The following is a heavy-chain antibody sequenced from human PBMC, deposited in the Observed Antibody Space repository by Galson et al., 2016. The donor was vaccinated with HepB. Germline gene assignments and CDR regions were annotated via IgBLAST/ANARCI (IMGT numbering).Heavy chain of an antibody. CDR1: GFTFSSYG. Sequence: SLRLSCAASGFTFSSYGMHWVRQAPGEGLEWVALISYDGRLKYYADSVKGRFTISRDNSKNTLYLHMNSLRAEDTAVYYCAKASGCPNTGGHNNWFDPWGHGTLVAVSS. CDR3: AKASGCPNTGGHNNWFDP. CDR2: ISYDGRLK. D-gene: IGHD2-8*01. V-gene: IGHV3-30*18. J-gene: IGHJ5*02.